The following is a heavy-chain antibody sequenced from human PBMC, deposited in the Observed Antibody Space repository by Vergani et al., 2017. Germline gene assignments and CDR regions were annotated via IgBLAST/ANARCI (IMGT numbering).Heavy chain of an antibody. CDR2: IYHTGTT. CDR3: ARVDTQVPATSHFYYMDV. D-gene: IGHD6-25*01. V-gene: IGHV4-31*03. CDR1: GDSIRSGVYY. Sequence: QVQLQESGPGLVKPSQTLSLTCTVSGDSIRSGVYYWGWIRQQPGQGLEWIGYIYHTGTTYYNPSLRGRINISVDTSKNQLSLKLTSVTAADTAVYYCARVDTQVPATSHFYYMDVWGKGTTVVVSS. J-gene: IGHJ6*03.